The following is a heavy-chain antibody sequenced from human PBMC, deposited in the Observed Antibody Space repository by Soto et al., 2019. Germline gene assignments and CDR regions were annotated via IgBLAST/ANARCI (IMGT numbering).Heavy chain of an antibody. Sequence: QITLRESGPSLVKPTETLTLTCTFSGFSLTTTGVGVGWIRQPPGKALEWLAVVFWDGGERYSPSLKSRVNITKDTSKDQVVLTMTNMDPADTATYYCTHVYGSGSWGWYFHSWGQGTLVTVSS. D-gene: IGHD1-26*01. CDR2: VFWDGGE. CDR3: THVYGSGSWGWYFHS. J-gene: IGHJ4*02. V-gene: IGHV2-5*02. CDR1: GFSLTTTGVG.